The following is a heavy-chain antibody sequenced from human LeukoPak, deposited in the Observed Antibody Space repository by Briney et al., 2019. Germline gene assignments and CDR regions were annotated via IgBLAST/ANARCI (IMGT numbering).Heavy chain of an antibody. CDR3: ARGAPQFGPKRYYGMDV. CDR2: ISYDGSNK. J-gene: IGHJ6*02. D-gene: IGHD3-16*01. V-gene: IGHV3-30*04. Sequence: GGSLRLSCAASGLTFSSYAMHWVRQAPGKGLEWVAVISYDGSNKYYADSVKGRFTISRDNSKNTLYLQMNSLRAEDTAVYYCARGAPQFGPKRYYGMDVWGQGTTVTVSS. CDR1: GLTFSSYA.